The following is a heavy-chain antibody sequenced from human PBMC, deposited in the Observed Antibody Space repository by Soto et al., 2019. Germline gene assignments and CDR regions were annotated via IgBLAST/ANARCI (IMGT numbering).Heavy chain of an antibody. V-gene: IGHV1-46*01. CDR2: INPSGGST. J-gene: IGHJ5*02. CDR1: GYTFTSYY. Sequence: GASVKVSCKASGYTFTSYYMHWVRQAPGQGLEWMGIINPSGGSTSYAQKFQGRVTMTRDTSTSTVYMELSSLRSEDTAVYYCGRESVVVVAATPALNWFDPWGQGTLVTVSS. D-gene: IGHD2-15*01. CDR3: GRESVVVVAATPALNWFDP.